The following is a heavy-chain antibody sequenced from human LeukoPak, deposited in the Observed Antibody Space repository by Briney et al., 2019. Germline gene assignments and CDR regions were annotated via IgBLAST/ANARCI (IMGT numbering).Heavy chain of an antibody. CDR3: VRHDGRSGGTMGAFDS. V-gene: IGHV4-39*01. J-gene: IGHJ5*01. D-gene: IGHD4-23*01. CDR2: IYNGRTT. CDR1: GVSISSINHH. Sequence: SETLSLTCTVSGVSISSINHHWGWVRQSPGKDLEWIGSIYNGRTTFSNPSLNSRVTISIVTSKNQFSLQLNSVTAADTAVYYCVRHDGRSGGTMGAFDSWGQGSLVTVSS.